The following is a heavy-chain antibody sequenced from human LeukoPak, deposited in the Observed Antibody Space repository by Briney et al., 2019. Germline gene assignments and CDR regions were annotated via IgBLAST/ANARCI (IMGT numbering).Heavy chain of an antibody. CDR2: IHNTGST. CDR3: VRDWEGFNFDI. V-gene: IGHV4-59*02. D-gene: IGHD1-26*01. CDR1: GGSVRGYY. J-gene: IGHJ3*02. Sequence: KPSETLSLTCTVSGGSVRGYYWRWIRQPPGEGVEWIAYIHNTGSTNHNPSLKSRVTISLDTSKNEFSLKLTSVTAADTAVYYCVRDWEGFNFDIWGQGTMVTVSS.